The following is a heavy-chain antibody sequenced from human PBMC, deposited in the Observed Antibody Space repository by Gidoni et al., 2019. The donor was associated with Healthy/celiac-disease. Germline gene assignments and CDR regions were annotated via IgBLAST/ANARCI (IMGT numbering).Heavy chain of an antibody. Sequence: QVQLVQSGAEVKKPGSSVKVSCKASGGTFSSYAISWVRQVPGQGLEWMGRIIPILGIANYAQKFQGRVTITADKSTSTAYMELSSLRSEDTAVYYCARSPPSTPYYYYGMDVWGQGTTVTVSS. J-gene: IGHJ6*02. CDR1: GGTFSSYA. CDR3: ARSPPSTPYYYYGMDV. V-gene: IGHV1-69*04. CDR2: IIPILGIA.